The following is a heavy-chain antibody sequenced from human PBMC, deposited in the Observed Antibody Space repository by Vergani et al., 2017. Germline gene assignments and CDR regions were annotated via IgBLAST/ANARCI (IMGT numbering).Heavy chain of an antibody. Sequence: EVQLEESGGGLVLPGRSLRLSCVASGVTSAGYAMHWVRQAPGKGLEWVSGISWNSNSIGYADSVKGRFTISRDNAKNSLYLQMNSLRAEDTALYYCAKDLGPSSGGGWFDPWGQGTLVTVSS. V-gene: IGHV3-9*02. CDR2: ISWNSNSI. CDR3: AKDLGPSSGGGWFDP. D-gene: IGHD6-6*01. CDR1: GVTSAGYA. J-gene: IGHJ5*02.